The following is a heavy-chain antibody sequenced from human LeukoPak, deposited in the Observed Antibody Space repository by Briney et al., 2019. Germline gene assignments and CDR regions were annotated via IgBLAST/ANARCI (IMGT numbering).Heavy chain of an antibody. CDR2: ITSSGKTI. D-gene: IGHD6-13*01. J-gene: IGHJ4*02. Sequence: GGSLRLSCAASGFTFNNYAMSWVRQAPGKGLEWVSYITSSGKTIHYADSVKGRFTVSRDNAKNSLYLQMNSLRAEDTAVYFCARVGALSSSWLLYWGQGTLVTVSS. CDR3: ARVGALSSSWLLY. CDR1: GFTFNNYA. V-gene: IGHV3-48*03.